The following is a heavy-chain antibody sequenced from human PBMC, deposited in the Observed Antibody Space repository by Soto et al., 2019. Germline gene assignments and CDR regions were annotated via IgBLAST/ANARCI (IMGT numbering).Heavy chain of an antibody. D-gene: IGHD3-10*01. CDR3: ARDQGHGSDY. J-gene: IGHJ4*02. CDR2: INPSGGST. V-gene: IGHV1-46*01. Sequence: ASVKVTCKACGYTITSYYMHWVRQAPGQGLEWMGIINPSGGSTSYAQKFQGRVTMTRDTSTSTVYMELSSLRSEDTAVYYCARDQGHGSDYWGQGTLVTVSS. CDR1: GYTITSYY.